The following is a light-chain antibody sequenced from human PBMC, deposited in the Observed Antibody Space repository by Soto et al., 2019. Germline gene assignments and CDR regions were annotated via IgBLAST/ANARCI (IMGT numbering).Light chain of an antibody. CDR2: GAS. CDR3: QQYTKWPR. V-gene: IGKV3-15*01. J-gene: IGKJ3*01. Sequence: EIVMTQSPATLSVSPGERATLSCRASQSVGSNLAWYQQKPGQAPRLLIYGASTRANGIPARFSGTGSGTEFTLTISSLQSDDFARYYCQQYTKWPRFGPGTKVDIK. CDR1: QSVGSN.